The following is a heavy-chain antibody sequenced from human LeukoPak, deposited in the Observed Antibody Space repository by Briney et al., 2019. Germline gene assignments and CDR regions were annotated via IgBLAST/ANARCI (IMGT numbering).Heavy chain of an antibody. J-gene: IGHJ4*02. CDR3: APRPSSSSGVDY. V-gene: IGHV3-30*02. Sequence: GGSLRRSCAASGFTFSSYGMHWVRQAPGKGLEWVAFIRYDGSNKYYADSVKGRFTISRDNSKNTLYLQMNSLRAEDTAVYYCAPRPSSSSGVDYWGQGTLVTVSS. D-gene: IGHD6-6*01. CDR1: GFTFSSYG. CDR2: IRYDGSNK.